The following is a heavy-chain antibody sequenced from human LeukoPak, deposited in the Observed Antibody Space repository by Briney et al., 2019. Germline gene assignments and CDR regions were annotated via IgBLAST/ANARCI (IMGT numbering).Heavy chain of an antibody. CDR1: GGSISSGGLY. CDR2: IHYSGST. V-gene: IGHV4-31*03. D-gene: IGHD2-15*01. CDR3: ARDARHCSGGICEAPFDY. J-gene: IGHJ4*02. Sequence: TSSETLSLTCTVSGGSISSGGLYWSWIRQHPGKGLEWIGYIHYSGSTYYNPSLKSRVTISVDTSKNQFSLKLSSVTAADTAVYYCARDARHCSGGICEAPFDYWGQGTLVTVSS.